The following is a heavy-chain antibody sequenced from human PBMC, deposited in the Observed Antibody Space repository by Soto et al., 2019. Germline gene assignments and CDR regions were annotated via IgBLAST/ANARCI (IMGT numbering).Heavy chain of an antibody. V-gene: IGHV3-30*18. CDR1: GFTFSSYG. CDR2: ISYDGSNK. Sequence: QVQLVESGGGVVQPGRSLRLSCAASGFTFSSYGMHWVRQAPGKGLERVAVISYDGSNKYYADSVKGRFTISRDNSKNTLYLQMNSLRAEDTAVYYCAKDLSYYDSSGYTDYWGQGTLVTVSS. CDR3: AKDLSYYDSSGYTDY. D-gene: IGHD3-22*01. J-gene: IGHJ4*02.